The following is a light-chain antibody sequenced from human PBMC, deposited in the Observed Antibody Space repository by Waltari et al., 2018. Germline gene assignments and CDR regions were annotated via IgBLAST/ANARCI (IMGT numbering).Light chain of an antibody. CDR3: QQRSNWPPWT. Sequence: EIVLTQSPAPLSLYPGERATLSCRASQSVSSYLAWYQQKPGQAPRLLIYDASNRATGSPARFSGSGSGTDFTLTISSLEPEDFAVYYCQQRSNWPPWTFGQGTKVEIK. J-gene: IGKJ1*01. CDR2: DAS. V-gene: IGKV3-11*01. CDR1: QSVSSY.